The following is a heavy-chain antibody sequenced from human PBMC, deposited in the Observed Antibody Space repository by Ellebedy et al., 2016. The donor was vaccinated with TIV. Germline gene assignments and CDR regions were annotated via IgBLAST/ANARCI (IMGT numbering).Heavy chain of an antibody. CDR1: GFTFSSYG. CDR2: IRYDGGKK. Sequence: GESLKISCAASGFTFSSYGMHWVRQAPGKGLEWVAVIRYDGGKKYYADSVKGRFTISRDNSNKTLYLQMDSLRAEDTAVYFCARDMWELHFEYYFDYWGQGTLVTVSS. CDR3: ARDMWELHFEYYFDY. V-gene: IGHV3-33*08. D-gene: IGHD1-26*01. J-gene: IGHJ4*02.